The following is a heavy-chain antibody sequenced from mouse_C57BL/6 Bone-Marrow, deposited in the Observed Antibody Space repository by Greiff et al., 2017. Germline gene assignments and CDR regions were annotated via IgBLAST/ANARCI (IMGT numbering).Heavy chain of an antibody. V-gene: IGHV14-2*01. CDR3: TRSLIYYGTNY. Sequence: EVQLQQSGAELVKPGASVKLSCTASGFNIKDYYINWVKQRTEQGLEWIGRIDPEDGETKYAPKFQDKATITADTSSNTAYLQLSSLTSEDTAVYYCTRSLIYYGTNYWGQGTTLTVSS. CDR2: IDPEDGET. D-gene: IGHD1-1*01. CDR1: GFNIKDYY. J-gene: IGHJ2*01.